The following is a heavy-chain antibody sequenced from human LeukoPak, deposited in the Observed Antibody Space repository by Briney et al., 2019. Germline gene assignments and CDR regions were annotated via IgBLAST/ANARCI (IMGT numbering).Heavy chain of an antibody. CDR3: ARDAETYYYDSSGYTRDY. Sequence: GSLRLSCAASGFTFSSYWMNWARQAPGKGLEWVASINHNGNVNYYVDSVKGRFTISRDNAKNSLYLQMSNLRAEDTAVYYCARDAETYYYDSSGYTRDYWGQGTLVTVSS. CDR2: INHNGNVN. D-gene: IGHD3-22*01. V-gene: IGHV3-7*03. J-gene: IGHJ4*02. CDR1: GFTFSSYW.